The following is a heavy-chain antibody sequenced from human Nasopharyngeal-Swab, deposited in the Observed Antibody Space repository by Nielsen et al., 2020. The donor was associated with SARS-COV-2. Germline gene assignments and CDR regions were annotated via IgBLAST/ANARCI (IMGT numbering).Heavy chain of an antibody. V-gene: IGHV4-34*01. D-gene: IGHD3-10*01. CDR1: GGSFSGYY. CDR2: INHSGST. J-gene: IGHJ5*02. Sequence: SATLSLTCVVYGGSFSGYYRSWIRQPPGKGLEWIGEINHSGSTNYNPSIKSRVTISVDTSKNQFSLKLSSVTAADTAVYYCARGLYYYGSGRAVPWGQGTLVTVSS. CDR3: ARGLYYYGSGRAVP.